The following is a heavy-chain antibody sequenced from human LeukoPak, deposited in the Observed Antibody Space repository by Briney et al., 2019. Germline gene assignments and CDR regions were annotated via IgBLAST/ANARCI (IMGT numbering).Heavy chain of an antibody. CDR1: GDSVSRNTAG. J-gene: IGHJ5*02. V-gene: IGHV6-1*01. D-gene: IGHD4-17*01. CDR2: TYYRSKWYS. CDR3: AKITPGDYARERFNWFDP. Sequence: SQTLSLTCAISGDSVSRNTAGWNWIRQSPSRGLEWLGRTYYRSKWYSDFAPSVRNRITINPDTSKNQFSLKLSSVTAADTAVYYCAKITPGDYARERFNWFDPWGQGTLVTVSS.